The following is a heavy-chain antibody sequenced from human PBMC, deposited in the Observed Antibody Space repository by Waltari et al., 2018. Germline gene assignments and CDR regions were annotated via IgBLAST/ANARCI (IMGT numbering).Heavy chain of an antibody. Sequence: EVQLLESGGGLVQPGGSLRLSCAASGFTFSSYAMSWVRQAPGKGLEWVSAISGSGGSTYYADSVKGRFTISRDNSKNTLYLQMNSLRAEDTAVYYCAKACGLVLGYYYYYGMDVWGQGTTVTVSS. D-gene: IGHD6-19*01. J-gene: IGHJ6*02. CDR2: ISGSGGST. CDR1: GFTFSSYA. CDR3: AKACGLVLGYYYYYGMDV. V-gene: IGHV3-23*01.